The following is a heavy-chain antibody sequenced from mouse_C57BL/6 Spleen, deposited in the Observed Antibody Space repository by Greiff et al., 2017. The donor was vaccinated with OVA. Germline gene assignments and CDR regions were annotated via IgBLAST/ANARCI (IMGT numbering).Heavy chain of an antibody. J-gene: IGHJ2*01. CDR2: IDPETGGT. CDR1: GYTFTDYE. V-gene: IGHV1-15*01. D-gene: IGHD2-4*01. CDR3: TRAGIYYDYDGGDY. Sequence: QVQLQQSGAELVRPGASVTLSCKASGYTFTDYEMHWVKQTPVHGLEWIGAIDPETGGTAYNQKFKGKAILTADKSSSTAYMELRSLTSEDSAVDYCTRAGIYYDYDGGDYWGQGTTLTVSS.